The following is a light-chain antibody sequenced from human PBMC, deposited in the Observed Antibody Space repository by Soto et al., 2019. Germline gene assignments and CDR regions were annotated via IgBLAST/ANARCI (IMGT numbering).Light chain of an antibody. Sequence: EIVLTRSPATLSLSPGERATLSCRASQSVSSFLAWYQQKPGQAPRLLIYDASNRATGIPARFSGSGSGTDFTLTISSLEPEDFAVYYCQQRSNWPPPFTFGPGTRVDIK. V-gene: IGKV3-11*01. CDR2: DAS. CDR1: QSVSSF. J-gene: IGKJ3*01. CDR3: QQRSNWPPPFT.